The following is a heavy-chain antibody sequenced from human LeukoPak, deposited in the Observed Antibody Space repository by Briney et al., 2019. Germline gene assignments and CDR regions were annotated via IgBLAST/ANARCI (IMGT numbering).Heavy chain of an antibody. V-gene: IGHV3-53*04. J-gene: IGHJ3*02. CDR1: GFTVSSNY. CDR2: IYSGGST. Sequence: GGSLRLSCAASGFTVSSNYMSWVRQAPGKGLEWVSVIYSGGSTYYADSVKGRFTISRHNSKNTLYLQMNSLRAEDTAVDYCASCSSTSCYSFGDAFDIWGQGTMVTVSS. CDR3: ASCSSTSCYSFGDAFDI. D-gene: IGHD2-2*02.